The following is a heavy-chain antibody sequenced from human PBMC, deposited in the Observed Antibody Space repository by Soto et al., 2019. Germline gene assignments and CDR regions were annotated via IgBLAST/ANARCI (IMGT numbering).Heavy chain of an antibody. Sequence: QLQLQESGPRLVKPSETLSLTCTVSGDSMISSSHYWGWIRQPPGKGLEWIGYIYYSGSAHYNPSLSSRVTISADTSKNQFSLKMSSVTAADTAVYYCARRVSIVRGVLMAWFDPWGQGTLVTVSS. D-gene: IGHD3-10*01. CDR3: ARRVSIVRGVLMAWFDP. V-gene: IGHV4-39*01. CDR1: GDSMISSSHY. J-gene: IGHJ5*02. CDR2: IYYSGSA.